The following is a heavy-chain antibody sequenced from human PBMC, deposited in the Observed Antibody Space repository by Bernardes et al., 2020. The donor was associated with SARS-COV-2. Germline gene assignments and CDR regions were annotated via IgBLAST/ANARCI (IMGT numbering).Heavy chain of an antibody. V-gene: IGHV4-4*07. D-gene: IGHD3-3*01. J-gene: IGHJ5*02. CDR2: TYISGST. Sequence: LCLTCTVSGGSISSYYWSWIWQPAGKGLEWIGRTYISGSTNYNPTLKSRVTMSVDTSKNQFSLKLSSVTAADTAVYYCAIDRRGYDFWSGYYTDNWFDPWGQGTLVTVSS. CDR1: GGSISSYY. CDR3: AIDRRGYDFWSGYYTDNWFDP.